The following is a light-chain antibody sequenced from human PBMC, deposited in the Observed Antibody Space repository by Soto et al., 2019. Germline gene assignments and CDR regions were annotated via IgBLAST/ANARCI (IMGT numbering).Light chain of an antibody. V-gene: IGLV1-44*01. CDR3: AAWDDSLHGPV. CDR2: SSN. J-gene: IGLJ3*02. Sequence: QSVLTQPPSASGTPGQRVTISCSGGSSNVGTNTVNWYQQLPGTAPKLLIYSSNQRPSGVPDRFSGSKSGTSASLAISGLQSEDEADYYCAAWDDSLHGPVFGGGTKVTVL. CDR1: SSNVGTNT.